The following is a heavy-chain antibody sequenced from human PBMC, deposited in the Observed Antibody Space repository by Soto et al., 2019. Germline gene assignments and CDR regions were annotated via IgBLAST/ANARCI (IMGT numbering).Heavy chain of an antibody. CDR3: ARARPSDSSAYYPYYFDY. V-gene: IGHV4-39*06. J-gene: IGHJ4*02. D-gene: IGHD3-22*01. Sequence: SETLSLTCTVSGGSISSGSYYWGWIRQPPGKGLEWIGFISYSGTTSYNPSLKSRLTISLDTSKNQFPLKLSSVTAADTAVYYCARARPSDSSAYYPYYFDYWGQGTLVTVSS. CDR2: ISYSGTT. CDR1: GGSISSGSYY.